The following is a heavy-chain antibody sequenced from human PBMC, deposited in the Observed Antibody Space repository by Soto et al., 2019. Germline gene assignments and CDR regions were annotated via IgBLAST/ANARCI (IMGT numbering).Heavy chain of an antibody. CDR3: ARDHYDILTGLVY. CDR1: GYTFTGYY. D-gene: IGHD3-9*01. CDR2: INPNSGGT. J-gene: IGHJ4*02. V-gene: IGHV1-2*02. Sequence: ASVKVSCKASGYTFTGYYMHWVRQAPGQGLEWMGWINPNSGGTNYAQKFQGRVTMTRDTSISTAYMELSRLRSDDTAVYYCARDHYDILTGLVYWGQGTLVTVSS.